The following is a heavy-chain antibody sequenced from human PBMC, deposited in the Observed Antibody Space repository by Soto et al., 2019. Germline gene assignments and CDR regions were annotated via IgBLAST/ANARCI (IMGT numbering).Heavy chain of an antibody. D-gene: IGHD6-19*01. CDR1: SGSISSSNW. Sequence: SETLSLTCAVSSGSISSSNWWSWVRQPPGKGLEWIGEIYHSGSTNYNPSLKSRVTISVDKSKNQFSLKLSSVTAADTAVYYCARRIAVTGGWFDPWGQGTLVTVSS. J-gene: IGHJ5*02. CDR3: ARRIAVTGGWFDP. CDR2: IYHSGST. V-gene: IGHV4-4*02.